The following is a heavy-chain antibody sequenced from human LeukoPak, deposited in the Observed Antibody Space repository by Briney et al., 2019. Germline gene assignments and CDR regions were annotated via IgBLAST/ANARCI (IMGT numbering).Heavy chain of an antibody. J-gene: IGHJ4*02. CDR1: GGTFSSYA. Sequence: GASVKVSCKASGGTFSSYATSWVRQAPGQGLEWMGGIIPIFGTANYAQKFQGRVTITADKSTSTAYMELSSLRSEDTAVYYCAREDATMVRGVTHSYYFDYWGQGTLVTVSS. D-gene: IGHD3-10*01. CDR2: IIPIFGTA. CDR3: AREDATMVRGVTHSYYFDY. V-gene: IGHV1-69*06.